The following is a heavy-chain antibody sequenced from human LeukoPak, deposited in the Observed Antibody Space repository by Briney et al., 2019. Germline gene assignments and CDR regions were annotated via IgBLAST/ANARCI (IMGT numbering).Heavy chain of an antibody. V-gene: IGHV4-31*03. CDR2: IYYSGST. J-gene: IGHJ4*02. Sequence: SQTLSLTCTVSGGSISSYYWSWIRQHPGKGLEWIGYIYYSGSTYYNPSLKSRVTISVDTSKNQFSLKLSSVTAADTAVYYCARDLYGDYFDYWGQGTLVTVSS. D-gene: IGHD4-17*01. CDR3: ARDLYGDYFDY. CDR1: GGSISSYY.